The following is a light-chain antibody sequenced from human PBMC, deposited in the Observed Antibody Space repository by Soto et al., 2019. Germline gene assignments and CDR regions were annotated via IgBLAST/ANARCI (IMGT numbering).Light chain of an antibody. Sequence: EIVMTQSPATLSVSPGERATLSRRTSQSISTNLAWYQQRPGQAPRLLIYDASTRATDIPARFSGSGSGTEFTLTINDLQSEDFAVYYCQQYNNWPPYTFGQGTKVDIK. V-gene: IGKV3-15*01. CDR3: QQYNNWPPYT. CDR2: DAS. J-gene: IGKJ2*01. CDR1: QSISTN.